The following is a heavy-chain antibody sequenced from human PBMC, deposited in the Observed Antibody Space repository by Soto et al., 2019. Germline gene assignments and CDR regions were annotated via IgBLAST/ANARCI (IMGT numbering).Heavy chain of an antibody. D-gene: IGHD2-21*01. CDR2: IIPLLGIT. J-gene: IGHJ4*02. CDR1: GGSFSSFH. Sequence: QVQLVQSGAEVRKPGSSVKVSCKTSGGSFSSFHITWVRQAHGQGLEWMGRIIPLLGITNYAQNFQGRVTITADKSTNTAYMELNSLRYEATALYYCARGPNSRGDDWGQGTLITVSS. CDR3: ARGPNSRGDD. V-gene: IGHV1-69*02.